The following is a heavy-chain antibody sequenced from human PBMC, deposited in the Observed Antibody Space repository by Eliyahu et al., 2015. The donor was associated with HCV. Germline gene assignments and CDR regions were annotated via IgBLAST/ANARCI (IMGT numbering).Heavy chain of an antibody. CDR3: AKDPEIVATIGGFDY. V-gene: IGHV3-23*01. CDR1: GFTFSXYA. CDR2: ISGSGGST. Sequence: EVQLLESGGGLVQPGGSLRLSCAASGFTFSXYAMSWVRQAPGKGLXWVSAISGSGGSTYYADSVKGRFTISRDNSKNTLYLQMNSLRAEDTAVYYCAKDPEIVATIGGFDYWGQGTLVTVSS. D-gene: IGHD5-12*01. J-gene: IGHJ4*02.